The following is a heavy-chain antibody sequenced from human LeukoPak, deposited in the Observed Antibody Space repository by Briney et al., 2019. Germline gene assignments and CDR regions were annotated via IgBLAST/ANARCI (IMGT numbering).Heavy chain of an antibody. CDR3: ARVDCSSTSCYNFNWYFDL. J-gene: IGHJ2*01. CDR1: GYSISSGFH. V-gene: IGHV4-38-2*02. D-gene: IGHD2-2*02. CDR2: IYHSGST. Sequence: PSETLSLTCIVSGYSISSGFHWGWIRQPPGKGLEWIGSIYHSGSTYYSPSLMSRVTISVDTSKNQFSLKLSSVTAADTAVYYCARVDCSSTSCYNFNWYFDLWGRGTLVTVSS.